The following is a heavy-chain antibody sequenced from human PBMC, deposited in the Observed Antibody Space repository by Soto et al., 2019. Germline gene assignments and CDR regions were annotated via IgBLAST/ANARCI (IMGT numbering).Heavy chain of an antibody. D-gene: IGHD2-2*02. CDR3: ARDFYCSSTSCYSLDY. CDR2: IWYDGSNK. Sequence: VQLVESGGGVVRPGRSLRLSCAASGFTFSSYGMHWVRQAPGKGLEWVAVIWYDGSNKYYADSVKGRFTISRDNSKNTLYLQMNSLRAEDTAVYYCARDFYCSSTSCYSLDYWGQGTLVTVSS. V-gene: IGHV3-33*01. CDR1: GFTFSSYG. J-gene: IGHJ4*02.